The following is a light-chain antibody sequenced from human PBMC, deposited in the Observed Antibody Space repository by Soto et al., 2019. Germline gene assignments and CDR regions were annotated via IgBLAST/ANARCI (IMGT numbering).Light chain of an antibody. CDR3: QQYDSYSSGP. Sequence: DSPMNQSPSTLSASVGDRVTITCRASQTINSWLAWYQQKPGKAPKVLIFDASSLKTGVPSRFSGSGSGTEFTLTISNLQPDDFATYYCQQYDSYSSGPFGQGTKVDSK. CDR1: QTINSW. V-gene: IGKV1-5*01. CDR2: DAS. J-gene: IGKJ1*01.